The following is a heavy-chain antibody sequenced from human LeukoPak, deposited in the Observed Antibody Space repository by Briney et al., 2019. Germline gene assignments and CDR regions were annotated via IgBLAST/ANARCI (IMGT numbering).Heavy chain of an antibody. CDR3: ASHKGSGIVATITGRGWFDP. CDR2: ISYDGSNK. D-gene: IGHD5-12*01. CDR1: GFTFISYA. Sequence: GRSLRLSCAASGFTFISYAMHRVRQAPGKGLEWVAVISYDGSNKYYADSVKGRFTISRDNSKNTLYLQMNSLRAEDTAVYYCASHKGSGIVATITGRGWFDPWGQGTLVTVSS. J-gene: IGHJ5*02. V-gene: IGHV3-30*04.